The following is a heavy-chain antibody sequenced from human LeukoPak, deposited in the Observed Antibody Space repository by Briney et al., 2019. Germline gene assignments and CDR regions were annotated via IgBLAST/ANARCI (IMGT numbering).Heavy chain of an antibody. Sequence: GASVKVSCKASGYTFTSSALNWVRQAPGQGLEWMGWISAYNGNTNYAQKLQGRVTMTTDTSTSTAYMELRSLRSDDTAVYYCARGLKYSSFDYWGQGTLVTVSS. CDR1: GYTFTSSA. J-gene: IGHJ4*02. CDR3: ARGLKYSSFDY. D-gene: IGHD2-15*01. CDR2: ISAYNGNT. V-gene: IGHV1-18*01.